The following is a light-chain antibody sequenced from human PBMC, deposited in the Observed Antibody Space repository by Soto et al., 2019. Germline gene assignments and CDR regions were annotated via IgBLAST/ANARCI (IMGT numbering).Light chain of an antibody. J-gene: IGLJ2*01. CDR1: SSNIGSNY. Sequence: QSVLTHPPSASGTPGHRVTISCSGSSSNIGSNYVYWYQQLPGTAPKLLIYRNNQRPSGVPDRFSGSKSGTSASLAISGRRYEDEADYYCAAWDDSLSGLVFGGGTKLTVL. CDR2: RNN. CDR3: AAWDDSLSGLV. V-gene: IGLV1-47*01.